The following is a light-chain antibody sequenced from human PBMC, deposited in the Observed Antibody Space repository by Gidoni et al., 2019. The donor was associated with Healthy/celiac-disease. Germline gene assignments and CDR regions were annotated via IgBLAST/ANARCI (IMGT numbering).Light chain of an antibody. Sequence: EIVMTQSPATLSVSPGERATRSCRASQSVSSNLAWYQQKPGQAPRLLIYGASTRATGIPARFSGSGSGTDFTLTIISLQSEDFAVYSCQQYNNWPKTFGQGTKVEIK. J-gene: IGKJ1*01. CDR3: QQYNNWPKT. CDR2: GAS. CDR1: QSVSSN. V-gene: IGKV3-15*01.